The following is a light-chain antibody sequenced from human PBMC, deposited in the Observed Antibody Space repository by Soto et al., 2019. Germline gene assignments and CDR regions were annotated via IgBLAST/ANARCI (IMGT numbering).Light chain of an antibody. CDR1: SSNIGAGYP. CDR2: TTI. Sequence: QSVLTQPPSVSGAPGQRVTISCTGSSSNIGAGYPVHWYQQLPGTAPKLLIYTTIQRPSGVPDRFSGSKSGTSASLAISGLQSEDEADYYCATWDDSLNGWVFGGGTKVTVL. CDR3: ATWDDSLNGWV. V-gene: IGLV1-44*01. J-gene: IGLJ3*02.